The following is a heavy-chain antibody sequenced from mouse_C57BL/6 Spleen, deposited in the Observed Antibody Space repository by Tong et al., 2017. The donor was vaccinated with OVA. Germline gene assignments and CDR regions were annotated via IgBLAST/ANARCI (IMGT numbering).Heavy chain of an antibody. Sequence: VQLQVSGTEMVKPGSSVKLSCKASGYTFTRYWMHWVKQRPGQGLEWIGNINPSNGGTNYNEKFKSKATLTVDKSSSTAYMQLSSLTSEDSAVYYCARDYYGSSWGYYFDYWCQGTTLTSSS. CDR3: ARDYYGSSWGYYFDY. CDR2: INPSNGGT. J-gene: IGHJ2*01. CDR1: GYTFTRYW. D-gene: IGHD1-1*01. V-gene: IGHV1-53*01.